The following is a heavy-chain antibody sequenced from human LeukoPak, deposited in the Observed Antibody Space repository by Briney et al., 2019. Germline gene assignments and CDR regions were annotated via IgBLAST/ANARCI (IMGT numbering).Heavy chain of an antibody. CDR3: ARDFFAKYDFWSGYYTSYYYGMDV. Sequence: GGSLRLSCAASGFTFSSYGMHWVRQAPGKGLGWVAVIWYDGSNKYYADSVKGRYTISRDNSKNTLYLQMNSLRAEDTAVYYCARDFFAKYDFWSGYYTSYYYGMDVWGQGTTVTVSS. CDR1: GFTFSSYG. D-gene: IGHD3-3*01. J-gene: IGHJ6*02. V-gene: IGHV3-33*01. CDR2: IWYDGSNK.